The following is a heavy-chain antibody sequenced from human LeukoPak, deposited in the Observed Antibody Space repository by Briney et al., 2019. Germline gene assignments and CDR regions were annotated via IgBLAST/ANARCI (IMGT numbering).Heavy chain of an antibody. J-gene: IGHJ6*02. V-gene: IGHV3-23*01. D-gene: IGHD2/OR15-2a*01. Sequence: GGSLRLSCAASGFTFSDFAMTWVRHAPGKGLEWVSAISGSGGNTYYADSVKGRFTISRDSSKNTLYLQMNSLRAEDTAIYYCATVESIIRSLRRGMDVWGQGTTVTVSS. CDR1: GFTFSDFA. CDR3: ATVESIIRSLRRGMDV. CDR2: ISGSGGNT.